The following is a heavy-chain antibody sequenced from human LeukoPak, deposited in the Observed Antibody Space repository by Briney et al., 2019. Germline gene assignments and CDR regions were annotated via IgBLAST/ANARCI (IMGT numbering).Heavy chain of an antibody. V-gene: IGHV1-18*01. CDR1: GYTFTSYG. CDR3: ARDKDLTYFDY. J-gene: IGHJ4*02. Sequence: GASVKVSCKASGYTFTSYGISWVRQAPGQGLEWMGWISAYNGNTNYAQKLQGRVTMTTDTSTSTVYMELRSLRSDDTAVYYCARDKDLTYFDYWGQGTLVTVSS. CDR2: ISAYNGNT. D-gene: IGHD3-9*01.